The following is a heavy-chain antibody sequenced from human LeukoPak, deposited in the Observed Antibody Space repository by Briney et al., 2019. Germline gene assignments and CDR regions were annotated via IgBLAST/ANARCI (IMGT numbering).Heavy chain of an antibody. CDR2: ISGSGGRT. D-gene: IGHD3-3*01. CDR1: GFTVSSNY. J-gene: IGHJ4*02. CDR3: AKDPRSAYYTGVFDY. Sequence: GGSLRLSCAASGFTVSSNYMSWVRQAPGKGLEWVSGISGSGGRTSYVDSVKGRFTISRDNSKNTLYLQMNSLRAEDTAAYYCAKDPRSAYYTGVFDYWGQGTLVTVSS. V-gene: IGHV3-23*01.